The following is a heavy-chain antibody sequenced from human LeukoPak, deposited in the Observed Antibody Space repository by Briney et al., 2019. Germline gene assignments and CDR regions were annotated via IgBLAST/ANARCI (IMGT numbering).Heavy chain of an antibody. CDR1: GYTFTSYG. CDR3: ARAELRYFDWLLYGIDY. J-gene: IGHJ4*02. Sequence: ASVKVSCKASGYTFTSYGISWVRQAPGQGLEWMGWISAYNGNTNYAQKLQGRVTMTTDTSTSTAYMELRSLRSDDTAVYYCARAELRYFDWLLYGIDYWGQGTLVTVSS. V-gene: IGHV1-18*01. CDR2: ISAYNGNT. D-gene: IGHD3-9*01.